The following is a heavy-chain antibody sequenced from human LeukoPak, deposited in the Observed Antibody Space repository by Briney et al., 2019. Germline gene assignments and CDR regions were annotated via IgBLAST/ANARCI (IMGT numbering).Heavy chain of an antibody. Sequence: VASVKVSCKASGYTFTSYYMHWVRQAPGQGLEWMGIINPSGGSTSYAQKFQGRVTMTRDTSISTAYMELSRLRSDDTAVYYCARDLGYYDSSGYLCYWGQGTLVTVSS. CDR1: GYTFTSYY. D-gene: IGHD3-22*01. CDR2: INPSGGST. J-gene: IGHJ4*02. CDR3: ARDLGYYDSSGYLCY. V-gene: IGHV1-46*01.